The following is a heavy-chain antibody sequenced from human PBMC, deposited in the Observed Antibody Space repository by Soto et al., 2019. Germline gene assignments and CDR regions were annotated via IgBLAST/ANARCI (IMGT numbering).Heavy chain of an antibody. J-gene: IGHJ4*02. D-gene: IGHD3-10*01. CDR3: ARTTYGSGRPHFDY. CDR1: GGSISSDGFS. CDR2: IYHTGNT. V-gene: IGHV4-30-2*01. Sequence: QLQLQESGSGLVKPSQTLSLTCAVSGGSISSDGFSWSWIRQPPGKGLEWIGYIYHTGNTYYNPSLKSRVTMSVDRSKNQFSLKLSSVIAADTAVYYCARTTYGSGRPHFDYWGQGTLVTVSS.